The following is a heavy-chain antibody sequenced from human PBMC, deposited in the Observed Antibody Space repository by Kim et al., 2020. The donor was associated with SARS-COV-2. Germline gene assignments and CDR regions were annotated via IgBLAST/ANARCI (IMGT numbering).Heavy chain of an antibody. Sequence: SETLSLTCTVSGGSISSSSYYWGWIRQPPGKGLEWIGSIYYSGSTYYNPSLKSRVTISVDTSKNQFSLKLSSVTAADTAVYYCARDSAPRAVLQLWGQGTLVTVSS. CDR1: GGSISSSSYY. CDR2: IYYSGST. V-gene: IGHV4-39*07. J-gene: IGHJ4*02. D-gene: IGHD5-18*01. CDR3: ARDSAPRAVLQL.